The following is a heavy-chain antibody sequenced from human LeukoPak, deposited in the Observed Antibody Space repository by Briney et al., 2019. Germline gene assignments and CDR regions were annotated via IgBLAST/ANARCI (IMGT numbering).Heavy chain of an antibody. CDR2: IYYSGST. V-gene: IGHV4-38-2*02. D-gene: IGHD2-21*01. Sequence: PSETLSLTCTVSGYSISSGYYWGWIRQPPGKGLEWIGYIYYSGSTNYNPSLKSRVTISVDTSKNQFSLKLSSVTAADTAVYYCAREPGRGELDYWGQGTLVTVSS. CDR3: AREPGRGELDY. J-gene: IGHJ4*02. CDR1: GYSISSGYY.